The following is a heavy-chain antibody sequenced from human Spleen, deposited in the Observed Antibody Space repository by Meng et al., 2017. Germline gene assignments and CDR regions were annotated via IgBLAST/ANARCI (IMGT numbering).Heavy chain of an antibody. Sequence: SETLSLTCTVSGGSISSYYWSWIRQPPGKGLEWIGYIYYSGSTNYNPSLKSRVTISVDTSNNQFSLKLSSVTAADTAVYYCARRGLSGSYYGAFDYWGQGTLVTVSS. CDR2: IYYSGST. CDR3: ARRGLSGSYYGAFDY. D-gene: IGHD1-26*01. CDR1: GGSISSYY. J-gene: IGHJ4*02. V-gene: IGHV4-59*01.